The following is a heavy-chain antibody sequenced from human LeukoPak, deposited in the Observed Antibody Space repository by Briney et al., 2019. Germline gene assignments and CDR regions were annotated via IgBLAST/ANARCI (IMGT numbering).Heavy chain of an antibody. D-gene: IGHD3-3*01. V-gene: IGHV1-69*01. J-gene: IGHJ4*02. CDR1: GGTFSSYA. Sequence: SVKVSCKASGGTFSSYAISWVRQAPGQGLEWMGGIIPIFGTANYAQKFQGRVTITADESTSTAYMELSSLRSEDTAVYYCARGTPIFGSPNKGAFDYWGQGTLVTVSS. CDR2: IIPIFGTA. CDR3: ARGTPIFGSPNKGAFDY.